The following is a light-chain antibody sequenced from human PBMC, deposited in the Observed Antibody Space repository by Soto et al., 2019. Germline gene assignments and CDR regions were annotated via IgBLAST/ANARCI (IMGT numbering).Light chain of an antibody. CDR3: QQYDGYAPQT. Sequence: IHRTRAPYFLSPAIGNSVTIKCQTIQVISTSLAWYQVKPGKAPKLLIYAASTLESGVPSRFSATVSGTEFSLTITSLQPEDFATYYCQQYDGYAPQTLGQGTKVDIK. J-gene: IGKJ1*01. CDR2: AAS. CDR1: QVISTS. V-gene: IGKV1-9*01.